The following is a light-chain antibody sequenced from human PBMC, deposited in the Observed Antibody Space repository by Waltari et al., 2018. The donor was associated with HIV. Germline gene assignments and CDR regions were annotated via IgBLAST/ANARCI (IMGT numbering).Light chain of an antibody. Sequence: DIQMTQSPSSLSASVGDRVTITCRASQSISSYLNWYQQRPGKAPELLIYAASTLQGGVPSRFSGSGSGTDFTLTISSLLPEDCATYYCQQSYSTPPMYTFGQGTKLEIK. CDR3: QQSYSTPPMYT. CDR1: QSISSY. V-gene: IGKV1-39*01. CDR2: AAS. J-gene: IGKJ2*01.